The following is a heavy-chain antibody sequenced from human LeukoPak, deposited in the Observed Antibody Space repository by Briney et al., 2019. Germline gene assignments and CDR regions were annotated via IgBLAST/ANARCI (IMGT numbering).Heavy chain of an antibody. D-gene: IGHD2/OR15-2a*01. CDR2: IYASGGT. CDR1: GGSIDDYW. CDR3: ARHGKGVTYFYAFDI. J-gene: IGHJ3*02. Sequence: SETLSLTCTDPGGSIDDYWWSWIRQPPGKGLEWIAYIYASGGTNSNPSLESRVTISADTSKNQFSLTLSSVTAADTAVYYCARHGKGVTYFYAFDIWGQGTMVTVSP. V-gene: IGHV4-4*09.